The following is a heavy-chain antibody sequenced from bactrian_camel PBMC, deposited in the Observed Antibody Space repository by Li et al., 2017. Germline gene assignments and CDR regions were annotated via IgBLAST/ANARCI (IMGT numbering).Heavy chain of an antibody. D-gene: IGHD5*01. CDR2: IGSGGST. CDR3: AADTPSPWVRARSCDQNAGISRFGL. CDR1: GYTYSRYC. J-gene: IGHJ4*01. Sequence: HVQLVESGGGSVQAGGSLRLSCAASGYTYSRYCIGWFRQAPGKEREGVAFIGSGGSTTYADSVKGRFTISQDNAKNILYLQMNSLKPDDTAMYYCAADTPSPWVRARSCDQNAGISRFGLRGPGDPGHRL. V-gene: IGHV3S55*01.